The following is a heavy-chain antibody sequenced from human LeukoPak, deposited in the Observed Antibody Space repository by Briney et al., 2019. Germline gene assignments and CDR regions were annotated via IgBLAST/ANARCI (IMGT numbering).Heavy chain of an antibody. CDR1: GFTFSSYE. D-gene: IGHD6-19*01. CDR3: ARLLDSGLEFDY. CDR2: ISSRAATI. V-gene: IGHV3-48*03. Sequence: QPGGSLRLSCAASGFTFSSYEINWVRQAPGKGLQWVSYISSRAATIFYADSVKGRFTISRNNAKNSPYLQMNSLRVEDTGIYYCARLLDSGLEFDYWGQGTLVTVSS. J-gene: IGHJ4*02.